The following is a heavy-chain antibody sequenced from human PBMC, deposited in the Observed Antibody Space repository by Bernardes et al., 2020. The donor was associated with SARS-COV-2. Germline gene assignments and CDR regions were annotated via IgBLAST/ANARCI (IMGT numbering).Heavy chain of an antibody. CDR3: ASDPVYSGYEIY. J-gene: IGHJ4*02. CDR2: INSAGSST. V-gene: IGHV3-74*01. D-gene: IGHD5-12*01. Sequence: GGSLRLSCAASGFTFSSYWMHWVRQAPGKGLVWVSRINSAGSSTCYADSVKGRFTISRDNTKNTLYLQMNSLSAEETAVYYCASDPVYSGYEIYWGQGTLVTVSS. CDR1: GFTFSSYW.